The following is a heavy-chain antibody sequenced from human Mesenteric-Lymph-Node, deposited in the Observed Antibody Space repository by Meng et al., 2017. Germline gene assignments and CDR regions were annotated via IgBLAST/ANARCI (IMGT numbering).Heavy chain of an antibody. CDR1: GYTFTAYY. CDR3: ARYVPNGSFWYFDF. CDR2: INPNSGGT. Sequence: QVPLMQSGAEVKKPGAAVKVSCTASGYTFTAYYIHWVRQAPGQGLEWMGRINPNSGGTNYAQKFQGRVTMTRDTSISTAYMELSGLISDDTAVYYCARYVPNGSFWYFDFWGRGTLVTVSS. J-gene: IGHJ2*01. V-gene: IGHV1-2*06. D-gene: IGHD6-13*01.